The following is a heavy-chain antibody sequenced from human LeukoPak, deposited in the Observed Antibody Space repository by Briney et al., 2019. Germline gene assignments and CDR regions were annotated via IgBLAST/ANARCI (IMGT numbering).Heavy chain of an antibody. CDR1: GGSITSTKYF. Sequence: SETLSLTCAVSGGSITSTKYFWGWIRQPPGKERELIGIISSSGTADYNPSLKSRVTISTDTSKNQFSLKLTSVTAADTAVYYCAGLGVMVLVYQFEYWGRGTPVTVSS. D-gene: IGHD2-8*01. CDR3: AGLGVMVLVYQFEY. V-gene: IGHV4-39*07. J-gene: IGHJ4*02. CDR2: ISSSGTA.